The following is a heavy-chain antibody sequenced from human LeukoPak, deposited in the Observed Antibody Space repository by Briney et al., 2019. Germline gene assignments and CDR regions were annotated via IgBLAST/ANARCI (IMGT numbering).Heavy chain of an antibody. CDR1: GFTFSSYR. J-gene: IGHJ4*02. CDR2: IDEDGGEI. D-gene: IGHD6-13*01. Sequence: QAGGSLRLSCAAFGFTFSSYRMTWVRQAPGKGLEWVANIDEDGGEIYYADSVKGRFTISRDNAKKSLFLQMNSLRAEDTSVYYCARVGTSSWYVWGQGTVVTVSS. CDR3: ARVGTSSWYV. V-gene: IGHV3-7*01.